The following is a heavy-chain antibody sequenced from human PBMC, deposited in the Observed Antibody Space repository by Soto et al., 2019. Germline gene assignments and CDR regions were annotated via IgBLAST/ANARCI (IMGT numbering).Heavy chain of an antibody. CDR1: GYTFTSYG. CDR3: ARDRDSYASYYYYCMDV. J-gene: IGHJ6*02. Sequence: ASVKVSCKASGYTFTSYGISWVRQAPGQGLEWMGSISAYNGNTNYAQKLKGRVTMTTDTSTSTAYMELRSLRSDDTAVYYCARDRDSYASYYYYCMDVWGQGTTVTVSS. V-gene: IGHV1-18*01. D-gene: IGHD2-21*01. CDR2: ISAYNGNT.